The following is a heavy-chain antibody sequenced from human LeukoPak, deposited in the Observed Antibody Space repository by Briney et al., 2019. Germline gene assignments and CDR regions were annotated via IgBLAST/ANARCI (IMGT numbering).Heavy chain of an antibody. V-gene: IGHV4-59*08. CDR1: GGSISSYY. Sequence: SETLSLTCTVSGGSISSYYWSWIRQPPGKGLEWIGYIYYSGSTNYNPSLKSRVTISVDTSKNQFSLKLSSVAAADTAVYYCARQGVAGIRYWGQGTLVTVSS. J-gene: IGHJ4*02. CDR2: IYYSGST. CDR3: ARQGVAGIRY. D-gene: IGHD6-19*01.